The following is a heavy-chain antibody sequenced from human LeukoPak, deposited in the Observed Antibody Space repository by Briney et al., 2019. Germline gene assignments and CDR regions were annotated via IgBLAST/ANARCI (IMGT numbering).Heavy chain of an antibody. D-gene: IGHD2-2*01. Sequence: PSETLSLTCAVYGGSFSGYYWSWIRQPPGKGLEWIGETNHSGSTNYNPSLKSRVTISVDTSKNQFSLKLSSVTAADTAVYYCASGESASSRGAPFDYWGQGTLVTVSS. J-gene: IGHJ4*02. CDR1: GGSFSGYY. CDR3: ASGESASSRGAPFDY. CDR2: TNHSGST. V-gene: IGHV4-34*01.